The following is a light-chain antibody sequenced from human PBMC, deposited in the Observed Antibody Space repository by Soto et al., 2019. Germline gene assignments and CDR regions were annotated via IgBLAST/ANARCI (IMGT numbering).Light chain of an antibody. CDR3: QQYGSSPYT. Sequence: EIVLTQSPGTLSLSPGERATLPCRASQSVGSYLAWYQQRPGQAPRLLISGASTRATGIPDRFSGSGSGTDFTLTISRLEPEDFAGYYCQQYGSSPYTFGQGTNLEIK. CDR1: QSVGSY. CDR2: GAS. J-gene: IGKJ2*01. V-gene: IGKV3-20*01.